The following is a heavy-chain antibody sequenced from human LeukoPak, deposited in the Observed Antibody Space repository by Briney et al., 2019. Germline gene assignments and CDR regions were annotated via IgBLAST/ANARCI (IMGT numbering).Heavy chain of an antibody. CDR1: GFTFSSYG. CDR2: ISYDGSNK. J-gene: IGHJ4*02. CDR3: AKDLSWG. D-gene: IGHD7-27*01. Sequence: GGSLRLSCAASGFTFSSYGMHWVRQAPGKGLEWVAVISYDGSNKYYADSVKGRFTISRDNSKNTPYLQMNSLRAEDTAVYYCAKDLSWGWGQGTLVTVSS. V-gene: IGHV3-30*18.